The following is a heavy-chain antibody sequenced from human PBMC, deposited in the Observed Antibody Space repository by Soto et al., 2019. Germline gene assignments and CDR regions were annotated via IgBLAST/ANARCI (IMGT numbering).Heavy chain of an antibody. Sequence: ASVKVSCKASGYNFTSYGISWVRQAPGQGLEWMGWISPHNDRTKYARRFQDRVTMTTETPTSTVYMELGSLRSDDTAVYYCARDLYYSSGRYFDHDAFDIWGQGTVVTVS. V-gene: IGHV1-18*01. CDR1: GYNFTSYG. CDR2: ISPHNDRT. CDR3: ARDLYYSSGRYFDHDAFDI. D-gene: IGHD6-19*01. J-gene: IGHJ3*02.